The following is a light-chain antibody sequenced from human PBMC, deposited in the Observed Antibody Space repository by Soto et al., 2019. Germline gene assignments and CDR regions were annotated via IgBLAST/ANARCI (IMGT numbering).Light chain of an antibody. J-gene: IGKJ5*01. CDR1: QSVSSSY. Sequence: EIVLTQSPGTLSLSPGEGATLSCRASQSVSSSYIAWYQQIPGQTPSLLIYGASTRATGIPDRFSGSGSGTYFALTISRLEPGDFAVYYCQHFGGTTFTLGQGTRLEIK. CDR2: GAS. V-gene: IGKV3-20*01. CDR3: QHFGGTTFT.